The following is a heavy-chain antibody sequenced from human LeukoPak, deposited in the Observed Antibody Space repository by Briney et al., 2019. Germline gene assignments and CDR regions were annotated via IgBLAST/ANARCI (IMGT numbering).Heavy chain of an antibody. J-gene: IGHJ4*02. Sequence: SETLSLTCAVSGGSISSSNWWSWVRQPPGKGLEWIGEIYHSGSTNYNPSLKSRVTISVDKSKNQFSLKLSSVTAADTAVYYCAREDFHSSGYPGYWGQGTLVTVSS. V-gene: IGHV4-4*02. CDR3: AREDFHSSGYPGY. CDR2: IYHSGST. D-gene: IGHD3-22*01. CDR1: GGSISSSNW.